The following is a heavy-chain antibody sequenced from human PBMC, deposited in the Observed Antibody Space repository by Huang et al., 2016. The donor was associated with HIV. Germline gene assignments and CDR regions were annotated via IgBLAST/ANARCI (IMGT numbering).Heavy chain of an antibody. Sequence: QVQLQQWGAGLLKPSETLSLTCAFYGGAFSGYYWSWIRQPPGKGLEWIGEINHSGSTNYSPCLKSRVTISVDTSKNQFALKLSSVTAADTAVYYCATSPQNIYGYNWFDPWGQGTLVTVSS. V-gene: IGHV4-34*01. J-gene: IGHJ5*02. CDR3: ATSPQNIYGYNWFDP. D-gene: IGHD5-18*01. CDR1: GGAFSGYY. CDR2: INHSGST.